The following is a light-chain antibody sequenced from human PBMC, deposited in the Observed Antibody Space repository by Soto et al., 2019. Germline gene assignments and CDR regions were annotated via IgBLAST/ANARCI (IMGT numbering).Light chain of an antibody. CDR3: QNYNNVPRT. Sequence: DIQMTQSPSSLSASVGDRVTITCRASQDIATYLAWFQQKPGKVPHLLIYAASTLQSGVPSRFSGSGFGTHFTLTTSGLQPEDVATYYCQNYNNVPRTFGQGTKVDI. J-gene: IGKJ1*01. CDR1: QDIATY. CDR2: AAS. V-gene: IGKV1-27*01.